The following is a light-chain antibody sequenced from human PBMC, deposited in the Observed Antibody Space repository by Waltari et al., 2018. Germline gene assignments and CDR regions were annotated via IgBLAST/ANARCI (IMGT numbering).Light chain of an antibody. CDR2: DAS. Sequence: EIVLKQSPATLSLSPGDRAPLSCRASQSISSYLAWYQQKPRQVPRLLIYDASTRATGNPARFSGSGSVTDFTLTISSLEPEDFAIYYCQQRSKSFTFGPGTKVDMK. V-gene: IGKV3-11*01. J-gene: IGKJ3*01. CDR1: QSISSY. CDR3: QQRSKSFT.